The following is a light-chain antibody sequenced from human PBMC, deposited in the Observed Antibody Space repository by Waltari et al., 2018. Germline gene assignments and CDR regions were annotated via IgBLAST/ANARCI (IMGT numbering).Light chain of an antibody. V-gene: IGLV3-25*03. J-gene: IGLJ2*01. CDR3: QSADSSGSVV. CDR2: KDS. Sequence: SFELTQPPSLSVSPGQTARITCSGDALSKQYAHWHQQRPGLAPVLVIYKDSERPSGFPERFSGSSSGTTVTLTISGVQEEDEADYYCQSADSSGSVVFGGGTKLTVL. CDR1: ALSKQY.